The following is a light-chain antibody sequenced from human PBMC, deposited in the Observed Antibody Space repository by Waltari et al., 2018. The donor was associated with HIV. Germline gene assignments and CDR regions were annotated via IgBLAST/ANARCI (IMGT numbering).Light chain of an antibody. Sequence: QSALTQPASVSGSPGQSITISCTGTSRDVGAYKFVSWYQQHPGKAPKRIIYEVSNRPSGVSNRFSASKSGNTASLTISGLQAEDEADYYCTSYTTSITYVFGTGTKVTVL. CDR2: EVS. V-gene: IGLV2-14*01. J-gene: IGLJ1*01. CDR1: SRDVGAYKF. CDR3: TSYTTSITYV.